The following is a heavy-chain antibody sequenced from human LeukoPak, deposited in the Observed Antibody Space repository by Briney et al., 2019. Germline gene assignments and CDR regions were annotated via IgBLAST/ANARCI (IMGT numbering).Heavy chain of an antibody. CDR3: ARSATSSSSRINWSDA. CDR2: ITSSSSYI. CDR1: GFTFSTYS. D-gene: IGHD6-6*01. V-gene: IGHV3-21*01. Sequence: PGGSLRLSCTASGFTFSTYSMNWVRQAPGKGLEWVSSITSSSSYIFYVDSVKGRFTISRDNAKNSLHLQMDSLRAEDSAVYYCARSATSSSSRINWSDAWGQGTLVTVSS. J-gene: IGHJ5*02.